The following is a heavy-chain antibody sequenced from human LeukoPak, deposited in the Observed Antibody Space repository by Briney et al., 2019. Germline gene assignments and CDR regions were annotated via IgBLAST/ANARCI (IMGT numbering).Heavy chain of an antibody. D-gene: IGHD2-21*02. J-gene: IGHJ6*04. CDR3: ARDHQVTAIRYYYGMDV. Sequence: ASVKVSCKASGYTFTSNYMHWVRQAPGQGLEWMGIINPSGGSTSYAQKFQGRVTMTRDTSTSTVYMELSSLRSEDTAVYYCARDHQVTAIRYYYGMDVWGKGTTVTVSS. CDR2: INPSGGST. V-gene: IGHV1-46*01. CDR1: GYTFTSNY.